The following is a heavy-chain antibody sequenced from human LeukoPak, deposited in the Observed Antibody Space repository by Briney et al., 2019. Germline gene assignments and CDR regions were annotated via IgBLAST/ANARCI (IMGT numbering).Heavy chain of an antibody. D-gene: IGHD2-2*01. CDR1: GGSISSSSYY. Sequence: SETLSLTCTVSGGSISSSSYYWGWIRQPPGKGLEWIGSIYYSGSTYYNPSLKSRVTISVDTSKNQFSLKLSSVTAADTAVYYCARLIRPAASFDPWGQGTLVTVSS. CDR3: ARLIRPAASFDP. CDR2: IYYSGST. V-gene: IGHV4-39*01. J-gene: IGHJ5*02.